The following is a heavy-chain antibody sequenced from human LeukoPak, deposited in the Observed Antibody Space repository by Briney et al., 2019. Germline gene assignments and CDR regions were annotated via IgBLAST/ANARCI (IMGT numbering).Heavy chain of an antibody. CDR2: ISYDGSNK. V-gene: IGHV3-30-3*01. CDR3: AREMATIRRGYYYGMDV. D-gene: IGHD5-24*01. Sequence: GGSLRLSCAASGFTFSSYAMHWVRQAPGKGLEWVAVISYDGSNKYYADSVKGRFTISRDNSKNTPYLQMNCLRAEDTAVYYCAREMATIRRGYYYGMDVWGQGTTVTVSS. CDR1: GFTFSSYA. J-gene: IGHJ6*02.